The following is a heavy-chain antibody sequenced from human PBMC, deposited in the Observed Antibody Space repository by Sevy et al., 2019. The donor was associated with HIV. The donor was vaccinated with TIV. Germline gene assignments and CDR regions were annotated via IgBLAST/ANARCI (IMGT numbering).Heavy chain of an antibody. J-gene: IGHJ4*02. Sequence: GGSLRLSCAASGFTFSSYSMNWVRQAPGKGLEWFTSISSSSSYIYYADSVKGRFTISRDNATNSPYLQMNSLRAEDTAVYYCARLGPYDIGYWGQGTLVTVSS. CDR3: ARLGPYDIGY. CDR2: ISSSSSYI. CDR1: GFTFSSYS. D-gene: IGHD3-22*01. V-gene: IGHV3-21*01.